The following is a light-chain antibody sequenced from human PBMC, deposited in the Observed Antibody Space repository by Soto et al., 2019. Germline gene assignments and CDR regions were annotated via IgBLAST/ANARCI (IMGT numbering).Light chain of an antibody. Sequence: QSVLTQPPSASGTPGQRVTISCSGSSSNIGSNYVYWYQQLPGTAPKLLIYRNNQRPSGVPDRFSGSKSGTSASLAISGLRSEDEADYYSAAWDDSLSAVVFGGGTKLTV. V-gene: IGLV1-47*01. J-gene: IGLJ2*01. CDR2: RNN. CDR3: AAWDDSLSAVV. CDR1: SSNIGSNY.